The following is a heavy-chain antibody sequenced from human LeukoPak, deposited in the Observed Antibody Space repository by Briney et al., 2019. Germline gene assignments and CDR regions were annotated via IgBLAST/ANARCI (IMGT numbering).Heavy chain of an antibody. CDR3: TTGEGVWIQLWFPHYYYGMDV. Sequence: GGSLRLSCAASGFTFSNAWMSWVRQAPGKGLEWVGRIKSKTDGGTTDYAAPVKGRFTISRDDSKNTLYLQMNSLKTEDTAVYYCTTGEGVWIQLWFPHYYYGMDVWGQGTTVTVSS. J-gene: IGHJ6*02. D-gene: IGHD5-18*01. V-gene: IGHV3-15*01. CDR1: GFTFSNAW. CDR2: IKSKTDGGTT.